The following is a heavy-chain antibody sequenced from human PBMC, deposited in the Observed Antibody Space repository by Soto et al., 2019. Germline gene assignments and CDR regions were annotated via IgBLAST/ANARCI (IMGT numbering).Heavy chain of an antibody. CDR2: IFPSDSDT. CDR3: ARKDKSGYFNWFDP. J-gene: IGHJ5*02. CDR1: GYRFTSYW. D-gene: IGHD3-22*01. V-gene: IGHV5-51*01. Sequence: GESLKISCRTSGYRFTSYWIAWVRQMPGKGLEWMGIIFPSDSDTRYSSSFQGQVTISADRSTSTVFLQWASLKASDTAVYFCARKDKSGYFNWFDPWGQGTLVTVSS.